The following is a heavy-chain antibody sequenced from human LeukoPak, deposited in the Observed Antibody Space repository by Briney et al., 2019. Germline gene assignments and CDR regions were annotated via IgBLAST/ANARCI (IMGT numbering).Heavy chain of an antibody. CDR2: IYYSGST. CDR3: ARGVTSDYYYYDSSGLFGAFDI. D-gene: IGHD3-22*01. CDR1: GGSISSYY. J-gene: IGHJ3*02. V-gene: IGHV4-59*01. Sequence: PSETLSLTCTVSGGSISSYYWSWIRQPPGKGLEWIGYIYYSGSTNYNPSLKSRVTISVDTSKNQFSLKLSSVTAADTAVYYCARGVTSDYYYYDSSGLFGAFDIWGQGTMVTVSS.